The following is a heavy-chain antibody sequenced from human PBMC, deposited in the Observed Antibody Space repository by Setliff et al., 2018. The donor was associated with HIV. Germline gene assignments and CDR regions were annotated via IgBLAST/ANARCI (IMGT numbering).Heavy chain of an antibody. CDR1: GGSISSSSHY. J-gene: IGHJ4*02. V-gene: IGHV4-39*07. CDR3: ARTMLRGVLALDS. D-gene: IGHD3-10*01. CDR2: IYYSGST. Sequence: PSETLSLTCTVSGGSISSSSHYWGWIRQPPGKGLEWVGSIYYSGSTYYNPSLKSRVTISLDTSKMQFSLKLGSVTAADTAVYYCARTMLRGVLALDSWGQGTLVTVSS.